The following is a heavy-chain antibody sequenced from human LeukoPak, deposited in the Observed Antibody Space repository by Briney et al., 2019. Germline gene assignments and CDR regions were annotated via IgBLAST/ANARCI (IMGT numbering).Heavy chain of an antibody. J-gene: IGHJ4*02. CDR1: GFTFSCYA. Sequence: GGSLRLSCAASGFTFSCYAMSWVRQAPGKGLEWVSAISGSGGSTYYADSVKGRFTISRDNSKNTLYLQMNSLRAEDTAVYYCAKDQRRVTMQYFDYWGQGTLVTVSS. CDR3: AKDQRRVTMQYFDY. CDR2: ISGSGGST. D-gene: IGHD4-11*01. V-gene: IGHV3-23*01.